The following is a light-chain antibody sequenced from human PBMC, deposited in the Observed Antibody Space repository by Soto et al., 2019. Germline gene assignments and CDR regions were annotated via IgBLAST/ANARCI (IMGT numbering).Light chain of an antibody. Sequence: DIQMTQSPSTLSASVGDRVTLTCRASQSVSSWLAWYQQKPGQAPRLLIYKASSLDSGVPSRFSGSGSGTEFTLTISSLQSDDFATYYCQQYNSYPWTFGQGTKLEIK. CDR1: QSVSSW. J-gene: IGKJ2*02. CDR3: QQYNSYPWT. CDR2: KAS. V-gene: IGKV1-5*03.